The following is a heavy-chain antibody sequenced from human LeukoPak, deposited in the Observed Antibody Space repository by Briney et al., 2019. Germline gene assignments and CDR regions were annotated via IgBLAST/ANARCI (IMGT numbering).Heavy chain of an antibody. V-gene: IGHV4-59*08. CDR1: GGSISGGSIKNFF. J-gene: IGHJ4*02. CDR2: ISYSGSGAT. Sequence: SETLSLTCNVSGGSISGGSIKNFFWTWIRQPPGKGLEWVGYISYSGSGATNYNPSLKSRVTISLDTSKNQFSLKLSSVTAADTAVYYCAKTPLVGVMVLNYFDSWSQGTLVTVSS. CDR3: AKTPLVGVMVLNYFDS. D-gene: IGHD2-8*01.